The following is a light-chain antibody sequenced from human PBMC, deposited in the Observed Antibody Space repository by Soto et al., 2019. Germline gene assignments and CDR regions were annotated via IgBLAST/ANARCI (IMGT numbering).Light chain of an antibody. CDR1: QDISSY. J-gene: IGKJ2*01. Sequence: IQLTQSPSSLSASVGGRVTITCRASQDISSYLAWYQQKPGTAPKVLIFAASTLESGVPFRFSGSGSGTDFTLTIGSLLPEDFATYYCQHLNDYPYTFGQGTKLEIK. V-gene: IGKV1-9*01. CDR2: AAS. CDR3: QHLNDYPYT.